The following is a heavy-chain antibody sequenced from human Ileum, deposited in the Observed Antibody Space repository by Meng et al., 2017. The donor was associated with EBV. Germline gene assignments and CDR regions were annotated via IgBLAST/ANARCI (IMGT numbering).Heavy chain of an antibody. J-gene: IGHJ4*02. D-gene: IGHD3-16*01. Sequence: RHRQGAGPGAVRSCDTLRLPCTVSGGLNSNSRYCWGWIPQTPGKGLEWIGSIYYRGSTHYNPSLKGRVTISVDTSKNQFSRKLSSGTAAETAVYFWAREGGGRYAIAAHPYFDNWGQGALVTVSS. CDR3: AREGGGRYAIAAHPYFDN. CDR1: GGLNSNSRYC. V-gene: IGHV4-39*02. CDR2: IYYRGST.